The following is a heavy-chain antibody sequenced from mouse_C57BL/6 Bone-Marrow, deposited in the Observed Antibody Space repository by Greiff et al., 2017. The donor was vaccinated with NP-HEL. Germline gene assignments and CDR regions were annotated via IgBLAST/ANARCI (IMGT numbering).Heavy chain of an antibody. J-gene: IGHJ3*01. CDR3: AREHYYGSRFAD. V-gene: IGHV1-81*01. CDR2: IYPRSGNT. Sequence: VQLQQSGAELARPGASVKLSCKASGYTFTSYGISWVKQRTGQGLEWIGEIYPRSGNTYYNEKFKGKATLTADKSSSTAYMELRSLTSEDSAVYVCAREHYYGSRFADWGQGTLVTVSA. D-gene: IGHD1-1*01. CDR1: GYTFTSYG.